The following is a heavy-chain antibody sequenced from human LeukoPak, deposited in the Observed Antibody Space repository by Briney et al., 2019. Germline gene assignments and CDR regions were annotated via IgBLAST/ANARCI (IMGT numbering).Heavy chain of an antibody. CDR2: INHSGST. CDR3: VCGYSYGSSAFDY. Sequence: SQTLSPTWAVYGASSSIHYGGWIRHPPGKWREWNGEINHSGSTNYNTSLKSRVTISVETPRTQSTLKLTAGTAATTPVFSWVCGYSYGSSAFDYGGEGTLVTVPS. J-gene: IGHJ4*02. V-gene: IGHV4-34*01. CDR1: GASSSIHY. D-gene: IGHD5-18*01.